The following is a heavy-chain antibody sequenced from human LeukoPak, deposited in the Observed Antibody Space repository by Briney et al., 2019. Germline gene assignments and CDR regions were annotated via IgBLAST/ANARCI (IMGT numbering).Heavy chain of an antibody. Sequence: ASVKVSCKASGYTFTSYGISWVRQAPGQGLEWMGWISAYNGNTNYARKLQGRVSMATDTSTSTAYMELRSLRSDDTAVYYCARDSEQYYDFWSGYSVWGQGTLVTVSS. V-gene: IGHV1-18*01. CDR1: GYTFTSYG. D-gene: IGHD3-3*01. CDR3: ARDSEQYYDFWSGYSV. CDR2: ISAYNGNT. J-gene: IGHJ4*02.